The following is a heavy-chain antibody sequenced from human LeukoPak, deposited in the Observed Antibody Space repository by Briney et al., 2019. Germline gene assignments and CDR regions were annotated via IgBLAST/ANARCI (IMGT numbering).Heavy chain of an antibody. V-gene: IGHV3-53*01. CDR2: IYSGGST. CDR3: AGAQGIAARW. CDR1: VTGQYQL. Sequence: GSLGPSLGGLWVTGQYQLNELGRQASGKGLEWVSVIYSGGSTYYADSVKGRFTISRDNSKNTLYLQMNSLRAEDTAVYYCAGAQGIAARWWGQGTLVTVSS. D-gene: IGHD6-6*01. J-gene: IGHJ4*02.